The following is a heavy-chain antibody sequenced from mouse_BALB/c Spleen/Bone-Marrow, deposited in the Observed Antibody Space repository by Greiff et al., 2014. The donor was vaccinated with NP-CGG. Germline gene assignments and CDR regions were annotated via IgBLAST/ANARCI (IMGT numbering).Heavy chain of an antibody. CDR2: ISYSGST. CDR1: GYSITSDYA. V-gene: IGHV3-2*02. J-gene: IGHJ4*01. D-gene: IGHD3-2*02. Sequence: DVKLQESGPGLVKPSQSLSLTCTVTGYSITSDYAWNWIRQFPGNKLEWMGYISYSGSTSYNPSLKSRISITRDTSKNQFLLQLNSVTTEDTATYYCASQDVYYYAMDYWGQGTSVTVSS. CDR3: ASQDVYYYAMDY.